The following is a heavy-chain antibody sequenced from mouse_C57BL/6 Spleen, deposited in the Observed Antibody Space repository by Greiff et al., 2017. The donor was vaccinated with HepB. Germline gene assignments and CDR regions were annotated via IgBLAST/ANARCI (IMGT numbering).Heavy chain of an antibody. V-gene: IGHV1-80*01. CDR2: IYPGDGDT. Sequence: LQESGAELVKPGASVKISCKASGYAFSSYWMNWVKQRPGKGLEWIGQIYPGDGDTNYNGKFKGKATLTADKSSSTAYMQLSSLTSEDSAVYFCARKGIYYYGSSYFDYWGQGTTLTVSS. D-gene: IGHD1-1*01. CDR3: ARKGIYYYGSSYFDY. CDR1: GYAFSSYW. J-gene: IGHJ2*01.